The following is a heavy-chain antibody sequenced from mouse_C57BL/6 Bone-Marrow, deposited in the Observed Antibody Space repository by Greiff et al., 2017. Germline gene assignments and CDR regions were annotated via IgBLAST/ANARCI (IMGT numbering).Heavy chain of an antibody. V-gene: IGHV1-78*01. J-gene: IGHJ3*01. Sequence: VQLQQSDAELVKPGASVKISCKVSGYTFTDHTIHWMKQRPEQGLEWIGYIYPRDGSTKYNEKFKGKATLTADKSSSTAYMQLNSLTSEDSAVYCCAKGYYGSSPWFAYWGQGTLVTVSA. CDR3: AKGYYGSSPWFAY. CDR1: GYTFTDHT. CDR2: IYPRDGST. D-gene: IGHD1-1*01.